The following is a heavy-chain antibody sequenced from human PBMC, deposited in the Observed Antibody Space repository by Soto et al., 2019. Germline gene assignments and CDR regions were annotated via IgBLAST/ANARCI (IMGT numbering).Heavy chain of an antibody. Sequence: QVQLVESGGGVVQPGRSLRLSCAASGFTFSSYGMHWVRQAPGKGLEWVAVISYDGSNKYYADSVKGRFTISRDNSKNTLYLQMNRLRGEDTAVYYCAKDGPMATIGDYFDYLGQGNLVTGSS. D-gene: IGHD5-12*01. J-gene: IGHJ4*02. CDR3: AKDGPMATIGDYFDY. CDR1: GFTFSSYG. V-gene: IGHV3-30*18. CDR2: ISYDGSNK.